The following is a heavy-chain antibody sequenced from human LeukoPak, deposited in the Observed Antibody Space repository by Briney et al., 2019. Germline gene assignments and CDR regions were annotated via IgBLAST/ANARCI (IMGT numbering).Heavy chain of an antibody. CDR3: ARDPPYDIWYRDY. V-gene: IGHV3-66*02. CDR1: EFTVSSNS. CDR2: IYSGGTT. Sequence: PGGSLRLSCAASEFTVSSNSMSWVRQAPGKGLEWVSLIYSGGTTYYADSVMGRSTISRDNSKNTLYLQMNSVRAEDTAVYYCARDPPYDIWYRDYWGQGTLVTVSS. J-gene: IGHJ4*02. D-gene: IGHD3-22*01.